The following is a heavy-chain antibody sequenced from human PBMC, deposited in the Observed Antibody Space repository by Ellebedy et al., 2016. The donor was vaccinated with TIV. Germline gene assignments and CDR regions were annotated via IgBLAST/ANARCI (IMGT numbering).Heavy chain of an antibody. CDR2: ISGSGGST. Sequence: GGSLRLSCAASGFTFSNNAMSWVRQAPGKGLEWVSSISGSGGSTYYADSVKGRLTISRDNSKNTLYLQMNSLRAEDTAVYYCAKEDYYDSSGPFDYWGQGTLVTVSS. CDR3: AKEDYYDSSGPFDY. D-gene: IGHD3-22*01. CDR1: GFTFSNNA. V-gene: IGHV3-23*01. J-gene: IGHJ4*02.